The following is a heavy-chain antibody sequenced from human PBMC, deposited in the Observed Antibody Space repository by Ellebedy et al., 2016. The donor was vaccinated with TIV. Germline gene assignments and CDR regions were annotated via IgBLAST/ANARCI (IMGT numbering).Heavy chain of an antibody. D-gene: IGHD2-2*01. J-gene: IGHJ6*02. CDR3: ASYCSSTSCPTDYYYGLDV. CDR1: GFTLSDYY. Sequence: PGGSLRLFCAASGFTLSDYYMSWIRQAPGKGLEWVSYISSSSSYTNYADSVKGRFTISRDNAKNSLFLQMNSLRAEDTAVYYCASYCSSTSCPTDYYYGLDVWGQGTTVTVSS. V-gene: IGHV3-11*06. CDR2: ISSSSSYT.